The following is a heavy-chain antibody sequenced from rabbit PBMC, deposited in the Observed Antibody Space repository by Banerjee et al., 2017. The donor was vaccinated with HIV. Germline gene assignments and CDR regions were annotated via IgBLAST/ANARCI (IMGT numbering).Heavy chain of an antibody. CDR2: IWTGSTGTT. V-gene: IGHV1S45*01. D-gene: IGHD1-1*01. CDR3: ARSTSGYDIGDL. CDR1: GFSFSSSNW. J-gene: IGHJ4*01. Sequence: QEQLEESGGDLVKPEGSLTLTCTASGFSFSSSNWICWVRQAPGKGLEWIACIWTGSTGTTYYASWAKGRFTISKTSSTTVTLQMTSLTAADTATYFCARSTSGYDIGDLWGQGTLVTV.